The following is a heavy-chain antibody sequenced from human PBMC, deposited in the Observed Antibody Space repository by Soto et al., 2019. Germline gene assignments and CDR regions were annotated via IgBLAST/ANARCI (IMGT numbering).Heavy chain of an antibody. Sequence: QVQLVESGGGVVQPGRSLRLSCAASGFSFSKYAMHWVRQAPGKGLEWVAVISYDDGRNKYYVDSVKGRFTISRDNSKNTLYVQMNSLRGEDTAVYYCAREGPPGFGCSGANCYSGSMDVWGQGITVTVSS. CDR2: ISYDDGRNK. D-gene: IGHD2-15*01. J-gene: IGHJ6*02. CDR1: GFSFSKYA. CDR3: AREGPPGFGCSGANCYSGSMDV. V-gene: IGHV3-30*04.